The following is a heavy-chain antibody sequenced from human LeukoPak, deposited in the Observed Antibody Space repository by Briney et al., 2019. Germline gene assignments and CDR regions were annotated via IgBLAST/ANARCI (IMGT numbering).Heavy chain of an antibody. V-gene: IGHV3-11*04. CDR1: GFTFSDYY. Sequence: GGSLRLSCAASGFTFSDYYMSWIRQAPGKGLEWVSYISSSGSTIYYADSVKGRFTISRDNAKNSLYLQMNSLRAEDTAVYYCARVPVLLWFGELLPGALDYWGQGTLVTVSS. J-gene: IGHJ4*02. CDR2: ISSSGSTI. CDR3: ARVPVLLWFGELLPGALDY. D-gene: IGHD3-10*01.